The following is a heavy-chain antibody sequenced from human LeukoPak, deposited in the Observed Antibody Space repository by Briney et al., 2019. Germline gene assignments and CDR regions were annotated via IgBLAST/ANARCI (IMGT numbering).Heavy chain of an antibody. CDR1: GFTFSSYA. J-gene: IGHJ3*02. V-gene: IGHV3-30*04. D-gene: IGHD3-10*01. CDR3: ARGSGSYYGSPTFDI. CDR2: ISYDGTNK. Sequence: GGSLRLSCAASGFTFSSYAMHWVRQAPGKGLEWVAVISYDGTNKYYADSVKGRFTISRDTSKNTLYLQMNSPRAEDTAVYYCARGSGSYYGSPTFDIWGQGTMVTVFS.